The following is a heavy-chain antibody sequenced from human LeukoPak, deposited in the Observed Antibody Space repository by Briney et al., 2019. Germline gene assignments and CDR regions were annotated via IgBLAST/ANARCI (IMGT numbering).Heavy chain of an antibody. CDR1: GFTFSSYA. D-gene: IGHD5-12*01. V-gene: IGHV3-23*01. CDR3: AKSYNGYESKPDY. J-gene: IGHJ4*02. CDR2: ISNSGGRT. Sequence: GGSLRLSCAASGFTFSSYAMSWVRQAPGKGLEWVSSISNSGGRTFYTDSVKGRFTISRDNSKITLYLQMNSLRAEDTAVHYCAKSYNGYESKPDYWGQGTLVTVSS.